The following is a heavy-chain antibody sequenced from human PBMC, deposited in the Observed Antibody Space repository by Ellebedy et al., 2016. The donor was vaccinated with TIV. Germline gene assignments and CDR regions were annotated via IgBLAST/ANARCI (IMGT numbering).Heavy chain of an antibody. Sequence: SETLSLXXAVYGGSVSGYYWSWIRQPPGTGLEWIGEINHSGSPNNNPSLMSRLTISVDTSKNQFSLKLSSVTAADTAVYYCARALGTRYDILTGYYYYYYGMDVWGQGTTVTVSS. J-gene: IGHJ6*02. CDR3: ARALGTRYDILTGYYYYYYGMDV. V-gene: IGHV4-34*01. D-gene: IGHD3-9*01. CDR1: GGSVSGYY. CDR2: INHSGSP.